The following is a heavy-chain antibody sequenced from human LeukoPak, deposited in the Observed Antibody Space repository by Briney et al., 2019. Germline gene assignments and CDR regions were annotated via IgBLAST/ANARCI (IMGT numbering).Heavy chain of an antibody. Sequence: GASVKVSCKASGYSFTGYHIHWVRQAPGQGLEWMGWINPNNGGTNQVQRFQGRVTMTRDTSTSTAYMELRSLRSDDTAVYYCARDLGDIVPDWFDPWGQGTLVTVSS. CDR2: INPNNGGT. V-gene: IGHV1-2*02. J-gene: IGHJ5*02. CDR1: GYSFTGYH. CDR3: ARDLGDIVPDWFDP. D-gene: IGHD2-8*01.